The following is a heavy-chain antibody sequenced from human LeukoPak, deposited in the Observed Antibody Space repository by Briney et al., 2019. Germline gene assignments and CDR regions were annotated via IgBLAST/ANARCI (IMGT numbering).Heavy chain of an antibody. CDR2: IYYSGST. D-gene: IGHD6-19*01. Sequence: PSETLSLTCTVSGGSISSYYWSWIRQPPGKGLEWIGYIYYSGSTNYNPSLKSRVTISVDTSKNQFSLKLSSVAAADTAVYYCARVRSGWYKAFEYWGQGTLVTVSS. J-gene: IGHJ4*02. CDR1: GGSISSYY. V-gene: IGHV4-59*01. CDR3: ARVRSGWYKAFEY.